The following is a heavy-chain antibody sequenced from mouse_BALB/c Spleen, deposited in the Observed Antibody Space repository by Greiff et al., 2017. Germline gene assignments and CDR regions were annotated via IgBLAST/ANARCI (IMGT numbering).Heavy chain of an antibody. CDR2: IWAGGST. Sequence: VKLMESGPGLVAPSQSLSITCTVSGFSLTSYGVHWVRQPPGKGLEWLGVIWAGGSTNYNSALMSRLSISKDNSKSQVFLKMNSLQTDDTAMYSCDRDRYDGGYPMDYWGQGTSVTVSA. CDR3: DRDRYDGGYPMDY. CDR1: GFSLTSYG. D-gene: IGHD2-14*01. V-gene: IGHV2-9*02. J-gene: IGHJ4*01.